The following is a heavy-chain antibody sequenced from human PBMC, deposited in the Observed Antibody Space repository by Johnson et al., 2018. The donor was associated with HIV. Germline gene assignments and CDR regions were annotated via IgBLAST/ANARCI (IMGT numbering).Heavy chain of an antibody. D-gene: IGHD6-13*01. J-gene: IGHJ3*02. CDR1: GFIFSKYN. CDR3: AREQELIGERAFDI. CDR2: ITSSGSSV. V-gene: IGHV3-11*04. Sequence: VQLVESGGDLVKPGGSLRLSCEVSGFIFSKYNMAWIRQAPGKGLECLSYITSSGSSVYYTDSVKGRFTISRDNVKNTLYLQMNSLRAEDTAVYYCAREQELIGERAFDIWGQGTMGTVSS.